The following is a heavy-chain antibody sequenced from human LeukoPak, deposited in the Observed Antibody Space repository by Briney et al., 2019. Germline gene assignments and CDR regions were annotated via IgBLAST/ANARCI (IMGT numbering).Heavy chain of an antibody. CDR3: ARDYIVVVPAAIVAIDYYYYMDV. D-gene: IGHD2-2*02. Sequence: GGSLRLSCAASGFTFSSYWMSWVRQAPGKGLEWVANIKQDGSEKYYVDSVKGRFTISRDNAKNSLYLQMNSLRAEDTAVYYCARDYIVVVPAAIVAIDYYYYMDVWGKGTTVTVSS. CDR1: GFTFSSYW. J-gene: IGHJ6*03. V-gene: IGHV3-7*01. CDR2: IKQDGSEK.